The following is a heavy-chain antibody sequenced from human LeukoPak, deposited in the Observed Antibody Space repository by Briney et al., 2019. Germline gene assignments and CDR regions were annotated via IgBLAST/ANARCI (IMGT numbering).Heavy chain of an antibody. D-gene: IGHD5-18*01. V-gene: IGHV4-39*07. CDR2: INHSGST. CDR1: GGSISSSSYY. CDR3: AVVEVEKAYYYYYMDV. Sequence: SETLSLTCTVSGGSISSSSYYWTWIRQPPGKGLEWIGEINHSGSTNYNPSLKSRVTISLDTSKNQFSLKLSSVTAADTAVYYCAVVEVEKAYYYYYMDVWGKGTTVTVSS. J-gene: IGHJ6*03.